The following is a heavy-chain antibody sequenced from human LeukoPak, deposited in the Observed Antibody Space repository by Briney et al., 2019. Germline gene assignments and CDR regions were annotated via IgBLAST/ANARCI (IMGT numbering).Heavy chain of an antibody. CDR2: IKSKHDGATT. J-gene: IGHJ3*02. D-gene: IGHD3-16*02. Sequence: GGSLRLSCSASGFPFANTWMTWVRQAPGKGLGWVGRIKSKHDGATTDYAAPVKGRFTISRDDSKNTLYLQMTSLNAEDSAVYFCATVIFVYSAFDIWGQGTVVTVSS. CDR3: ATVIFVYSAFDI. V-gene: IGHV3-15*01. CDR1: GFPFANTW.